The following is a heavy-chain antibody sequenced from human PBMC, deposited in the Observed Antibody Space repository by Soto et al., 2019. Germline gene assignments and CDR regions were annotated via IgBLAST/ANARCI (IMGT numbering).Heavy chain of an antibody. CDR3: AAGPHTNYYDSSGYYYPLGY. CDR1: GFTFTSSA. CDR2: IVVGSGNT. V-gene: IGHV1-58*01. D-gene: IGHD3-22*01. J-gene: IGHJ4*02. Sequence: AASVKVSCKASGFTFTSSAVQWVRQARGQRLEWIGWIVVGSGNTNYAQKFQERVTITRDMSTSTAYMELSSLRSEDTAVYYCAAGPHTNYYDSSGYYYPLGYWGQGTLVTVSS.